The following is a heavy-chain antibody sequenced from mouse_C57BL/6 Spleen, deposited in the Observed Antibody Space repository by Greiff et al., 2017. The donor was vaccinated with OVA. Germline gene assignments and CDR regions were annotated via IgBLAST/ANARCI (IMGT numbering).Heavy chain of an antibody. CDR3: ANYYDYDDGAMDY. D-gene: IGHD2-4*01. CDR2: ISSGSSTI. V-gene: IGHV5-17*01. Sequence: EVQLQESGGGLVKPGGSLKLSCAASGFTFSDYGMHWVRQAPEKGLEWVAYISSGSSTIYYADTVKGRFTISRDNAKNTLFLQMTSLRSEDTAMYYCANYYDYDDGAMDYWGQGTSVTVSS. J-gene: IGHJ4*01. CDR1: GFTFSDYG.